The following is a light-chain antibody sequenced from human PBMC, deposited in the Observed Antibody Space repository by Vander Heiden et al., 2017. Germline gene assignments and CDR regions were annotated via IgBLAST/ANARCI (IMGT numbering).Light chain of an antibody. CDR1: NIGSKS. V-gene: IGLV3-9*01. CDR2: RDS. J-gene: IGLJ1*01. Sequence: SYELTQPLSASVALGQSATITCGGNNIGSKSVHWYQQKPGQGRVLVIYRDSNRPSGIPERFSGSDSGNTATLTISRAQAGDEADYYCQVWDSSTYVFGTGTKVTVL. CDR3: QVWDSSTYV.